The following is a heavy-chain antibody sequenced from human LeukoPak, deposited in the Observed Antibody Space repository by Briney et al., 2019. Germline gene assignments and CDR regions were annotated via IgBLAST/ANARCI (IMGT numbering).Heavy chain of an antibody. Sequence: SETLSLTCTVSGGSISSYYWSWIRQPPGKGPEWIGYIYYSGSTNYNPSLKSRVTISVDTSKNQFSLKLSSVTAADTAVYYCARVPYYYDSSGYYSFFDYWGQGTLVTVSS. J-gene: IGHJ4*02. CDR1: GGSISSYY. CDR3: ARVPYYYDSSGYYSFFDY. CDR2: IYYSGST. V-gene: IGHV4-59*08. D-gene: IGHD3-22*01.